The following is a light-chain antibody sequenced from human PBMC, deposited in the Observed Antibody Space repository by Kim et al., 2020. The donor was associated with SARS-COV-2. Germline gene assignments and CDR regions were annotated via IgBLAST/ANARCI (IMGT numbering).Light chain of an antibody. CDR1: QNIDNF. V-gene: IGKV1-39*01. CDR2: AAS. Sequence: ASVGDRVTITCRASQNIDNFLNWYQQKPGKAPNLLIYAASSLQSGVPSRFSGSGSGTDFTLTIGSLQPEDFATYYCQQSYSTPRTFGQVTKVDIK. CDR3: QQSYSTPRT. J-gene: IGKJ1*01.